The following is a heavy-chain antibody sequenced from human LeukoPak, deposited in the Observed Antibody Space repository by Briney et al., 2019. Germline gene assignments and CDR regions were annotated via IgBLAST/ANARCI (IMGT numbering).Heavy chain of an antibody. CDR3: ARELVAVAGHLFDY. CDR1: GFTVSSNY. Sequence: GGSLRLFCAASGFTVSSNYMSWVRQAPGKGLEWVSVIYSGGSTYYANSVKGRFTISRDNSKNTLYLQMNSLRAEDTAVYYCARELVAVAGHLFDYWGQGTLVTVSS. D-gene: IGHD6-19*01. V-gene: IGHV3-66*01. CDR2: IYSGGST. J-gene: IGHJ4*02.